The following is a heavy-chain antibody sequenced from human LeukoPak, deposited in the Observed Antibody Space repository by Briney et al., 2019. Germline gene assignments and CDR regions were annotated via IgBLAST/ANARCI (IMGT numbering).Heavy chain of an antibody. CDR1: GGSISSYY. Sequence: SETLSLTCTVSGGSISSYYWSWIRQPPGKGLEWIGYIYYSGSTNYNPSLKSRVTISVDTSKNQFSLKLSSVTAADTAVYYCARGGPQVATFDYWGQGTLVTVSS. V-gene: IGHV4-59*01. D-gene: IGHD4-23*01. J-gene: IGHJ4*02. CDR3: ARGGPQVATFDY. CDR2: IYYSGST.